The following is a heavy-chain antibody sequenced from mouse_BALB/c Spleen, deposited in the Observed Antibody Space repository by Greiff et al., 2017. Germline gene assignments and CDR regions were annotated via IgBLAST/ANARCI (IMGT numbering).Heavy chain of an antibody. J-gene: IGHJ2*01. CDR3: ARGGDVNYFDY. V-gene: IGHV5-9-4*01. CDR2: ISSGGSYT. D-gene: IGHD3-3*01. Sequence: EVQGVESGGGLVQPGGSRKLSCAASGFTFSSYAMSWVRQSPEKRLEWVAEISSGGSYTYYPDTVTGRFTISRDNAKNTLYLEMSSLRSEDTAMYYCARGGDVNYFDYWGQGTTLTVSS. CDR1: GFTFSSYA.